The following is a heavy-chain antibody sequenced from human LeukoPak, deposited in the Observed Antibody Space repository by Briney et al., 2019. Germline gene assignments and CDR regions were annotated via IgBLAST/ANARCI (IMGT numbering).Heavy chain of an antibody. CDR1: GFTFSSYW. D-gene: IGHD5-24*01. V-gene: IGHV3-74*01. CDR3: ARDGDGYNFDY. CDR2: INSDGSST. J-gene: IGHJ4*02. Sequence: GGSLRLSRAASGFTFSSYWMHWVRQAPGKGLVWVSRINSDGSSTSYADSVKGRFTISRDNAKKTLYLQMNSLRAEETAVYYCARDGDGYNFDYWGQGTLVTVSS.